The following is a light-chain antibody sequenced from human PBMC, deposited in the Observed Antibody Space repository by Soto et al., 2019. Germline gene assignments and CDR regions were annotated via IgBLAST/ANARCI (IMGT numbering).Light chain of an antibody. CDR1: QSVGGS. Sequence: EVVLTQSPATLSLSPGERATLSCRASQSVGGSLGWYQKKPGQAPRLLIYDAFYRASGVPAKFSASGSGTDFTLTISSLEPEDFAVYYCQQRSNWPWTFGQGTNVDVK. CDR2: DAF. V-gene: IGKV3-11*01. J-gene: IGKJ1*01. CDR3: QQRSNWPWT.